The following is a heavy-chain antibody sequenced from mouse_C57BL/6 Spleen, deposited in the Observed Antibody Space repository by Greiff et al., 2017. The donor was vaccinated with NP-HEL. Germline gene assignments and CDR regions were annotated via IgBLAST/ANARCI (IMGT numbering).Heavy chain of an antibody. J-gene: IGHJ1*03. D-gene: IGHD1-1*01. CDR3: ARYGTTVEGYFDV. CDR1: GYTFTSYW. Sequence: QVQLKESGAELAKPGASVKLSCKASGYTFTSYWMHWVKQRPGQGLEWIGCINPSSGYTKYNQKFKDKATLTADKSSSTAYMQLSSMTYEDSAVYYCARYGTTVEGYFDVWGTGTTVTVSS. V-gene: IGHV1-7*01. CDR2: INPSSGYT.